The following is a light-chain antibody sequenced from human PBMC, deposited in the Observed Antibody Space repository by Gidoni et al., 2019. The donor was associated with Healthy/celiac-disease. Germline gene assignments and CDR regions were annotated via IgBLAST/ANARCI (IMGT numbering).Light chain of an antibody. Sequence: DIVMTQSPDSLAVSLGERATINCKSSQSVLYSFNNENYLAWYQQKPGQPPKLLIYWASTRESGVPDRFSGSGSGTDFTLTISSLQAEDVAVYYCQQYYSTPHTFXQXTKLEIK. CDR3: QQYYSTPHT. V-gene: IGKV4-1*01. J-gene: IGKJ2*01. CDR2: WAS. CDR1: QSVLYSFNNENY.